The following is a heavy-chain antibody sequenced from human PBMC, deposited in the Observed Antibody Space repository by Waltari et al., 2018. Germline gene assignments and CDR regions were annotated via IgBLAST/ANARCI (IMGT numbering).Heavy chain of an antibody. V-gene: IGHV4-59*01. CDR2: IYYSGST. CDR3: ARSPVDTAMVMVFDY. CDR1: GGSISSYY. Sequence: QVQLQESGPGLVKPSETLSLTCTVSGGSISSYYWSWIRQPPGKGLEWIGYIYYSGSTNYNPSLKSRVTISVDTSKNQFSLKLSSVTAADTAVYYCARSPVDTAMVMVFDYWGQGTLVTVSS. J-gene: IGHJ4*02. D-gene: IGHD5-18*01.